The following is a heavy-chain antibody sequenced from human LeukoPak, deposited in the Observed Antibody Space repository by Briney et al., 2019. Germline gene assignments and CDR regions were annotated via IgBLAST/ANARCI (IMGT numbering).Heavy chain of an antibody. J-gene: IGHJ4*02. V-gene: IGHV3-23*01. CDR3: AKDLCSSTSCSYYVDY. CDR1: GFTFSSYA. D-gene: IGHD2-2*01. CDR2: ISGSGGST. Sequence: GGSLRLSCAASGFTFSSYAMSWVRQAPGKGLEWVSAISGSGGSTYYADSVKGRFTISRDNSKNTLYLQMNSLRAEDTAVYYCAKDLCSSTSCSYYVDYWGQGTLVTVSS.